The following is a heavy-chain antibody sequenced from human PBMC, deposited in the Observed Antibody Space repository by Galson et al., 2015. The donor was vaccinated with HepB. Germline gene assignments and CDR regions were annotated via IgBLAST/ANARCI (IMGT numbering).Heavy chain of an antibody. CDR2: IRSKVDGGTT. V-gene: IGHV3-15*01. CDR3: ATGSRYYFDVSGYTDY. CDR1: GFIFKNAW. J-gene: IGHJ4*02. D-gene: IGHD3-22*01. Sequence: SLRLSCAASGFIFKNAWMSWVRQAPGKGLEWVGRIRSKVDGGTTDYAAPVKGRFTISRDDSEKRLFLQMNSLKFEDTAVYYCATGSRYYFDVSGYTDYWGQGDLVTVSS.